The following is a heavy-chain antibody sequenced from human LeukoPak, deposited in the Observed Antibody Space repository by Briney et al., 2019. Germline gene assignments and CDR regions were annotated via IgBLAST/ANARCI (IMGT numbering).Heavy chain of an antibody. CDR2: IIPMFGTA. J-gene: IGHJ1*01. Sequence: SVKVSCKASGGTFSSFAFSWVRQAPGQGLEWVGGIIPMFGTAKYAQKFQDRVTITADEFTGTVYMALRSLRSEDTAVYHCATSTYRSGWYWYFKKWGQGTLVTVSS. V-gene: IGHV1-69*13. CDR1: GGTFSSFA. CDR3: ATSTYRSGWYWYFKK. D-gene: IGHD6-19*01.